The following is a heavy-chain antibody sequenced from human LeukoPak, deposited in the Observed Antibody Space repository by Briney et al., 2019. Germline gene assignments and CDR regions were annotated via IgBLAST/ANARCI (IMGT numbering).Heavy chain of an antibody. CDR2: IYHSGST. J-gene: IGHJ3*02. CDR1: GGSISSSNW. Sequence: PSETLSLTCAVSGGSISSSNWWNWVRQPPGKGLEWIGEIYHSGSTNYNPSLKSRVTISVDKSKNQFSLKLSSVTAADTAVYYCARKEVTTNDAFDIWGQGTMVTVSS. CDR3: ARKEVTTNDAFDI. D-gene: IGHD1-1*01. V-gene: IGHV4-4*02.